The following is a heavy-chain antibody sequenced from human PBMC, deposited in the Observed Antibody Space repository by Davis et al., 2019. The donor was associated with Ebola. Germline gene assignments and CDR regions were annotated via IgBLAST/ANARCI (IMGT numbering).Heavy chain of an antibody. CDR2: INHSGNT. J-gene: IGHJ6*02. Sequence: MPSETLSLTCAVYGGTFRGYYWSWIRQSPGKGLEWIGEINHSGNTKYNPSLRSRVTISVDTSKNQFSLKLSSVTAADTAVYYCARHKGRVRYYGMDVWGQGTTVTVSS. CDR3: ARHKGRVRYYGMDV. V-gene: IGHV4-34*01. CDR1: GGTFRGYY.